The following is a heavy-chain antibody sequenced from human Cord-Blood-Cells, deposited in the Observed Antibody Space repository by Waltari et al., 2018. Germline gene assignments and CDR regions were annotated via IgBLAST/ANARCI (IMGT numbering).Heavy chain of an antibody. CDR3: ALMGRYCSSTSCYHNWFDP. Sequence: QVHLVQSGAEVKKPGASVKVSCRVSGYTLTEVSMHWVRPAPGKGLEWMGGFDPEDGETIYAQKFQGRVTMTEDTSTDTAYMELSSLRSEDTAVYYCALMGRYCSSTSCYHNWFDPWGQGTLVTVSS. D-gene: IGHD2-2*01. CDR2: FDPEDGET. V-gene: IGHV1-24*01. CDR1: GYTLTEVS. J-gene: IGHJ5*02.